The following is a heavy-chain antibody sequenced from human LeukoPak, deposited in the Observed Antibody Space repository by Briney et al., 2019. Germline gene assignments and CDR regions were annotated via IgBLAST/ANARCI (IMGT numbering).Heavy chain of an antibody. CDR2: INHSGST. J-gene: IGHJ4*02. Sequence: SETLSLTCAVYGGSFSGYYWSWIRQPPGKGLEWIGEINHSGSTNYNPSLKSRVTTSVDTSKNQFSLKVRSVTAADTAVYYCAGRDGSNKYFDYWGQGTLVTVSS. D-gene: IGHD2-15*01. CDR3: AGRDGSNKYFDY. CDR1: GGSFSGYY. V-gene: IGHV4-34*01.